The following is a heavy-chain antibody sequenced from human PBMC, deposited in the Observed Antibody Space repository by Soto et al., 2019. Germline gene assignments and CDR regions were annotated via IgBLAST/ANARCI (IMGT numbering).Heavy chain of an antibody. CDR1: GYTFTNNY. V-gene: IGHV1-46*01. Sequence: QVQLVQSGAEVMKPGASVKISCKTSGYTFTNNYINWVRQAPGQGLEWVGLINPNGASTTYAQTFQGRVTMTRDPSTSMIYMELSSLRSDDTAVYYCARVYGLVNHDDFWSGYYDYWGQGTLVTVSS. CDR2: INPNGAST. D-gene: IGHD3-3*01. J-gene: IGHJ4*02. CDR3: ARVYGLVNHDDFWSGYYDY.